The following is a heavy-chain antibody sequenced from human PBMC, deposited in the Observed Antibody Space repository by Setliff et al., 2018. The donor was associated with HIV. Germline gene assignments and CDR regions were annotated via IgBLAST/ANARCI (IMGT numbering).Heavy chain of an antibody. V-gene: IGHV3-23*01. Sequence: GGSLRLSCEASGFTLRSYAMYWVRQAPGKGLEWVAGISGAGATTYYADSVKGRFTISRDNSKNTLYLQMNSLRVEDAAVYYCAKGVIGYSYDLYYFDCWGQGALVTVSS. D-gene: IGHD5-18*01. CDR1: GFTLRSYA. CDR2: ISGAGATT. J-gene: IGHJ4*02. CDR3: AKGVIGYSYDLYYFDC.